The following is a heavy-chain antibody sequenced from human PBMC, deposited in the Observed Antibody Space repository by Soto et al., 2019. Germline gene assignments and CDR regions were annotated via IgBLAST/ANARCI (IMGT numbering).Heavy chain of an antibody. V-gene: IGHV1-46*01. CDR3: ARAIAAATY. D-gene: IGHD6-13*01. CDR2: INPSGGTT. CDR1: GYTFTSYY. J-gene: IGHJ4*02. Sequence: ASVKVSCKASGYTFTSYYIHWVRQAPGQGLEWMGIINPSGGTTTYAQKFQGRVTITSDTSTSTVYMEMSSLRSEDTAVYYCARAIAAATYWGPGTLVTVSS.